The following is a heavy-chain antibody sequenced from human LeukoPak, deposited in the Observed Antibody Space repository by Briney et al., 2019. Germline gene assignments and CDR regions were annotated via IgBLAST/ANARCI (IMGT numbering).Heavy chain of an antibody. J-gene: IGHJ4*02. V-gene: IGHV4-4*02. Sequence: SGTLSLTCGVAGGSITTTNWWSWVRQFPGQGLEWIGEVSLEGVRNYNPALSSRVIISLDSANNLLSLTLNSVTAAETAVYYCSRENGAFSPFGHWGQGILVPV. CDR2: VSLEGVR. CDR3: SRENGAFSPFGH. D-gene: IGHD2-8*01. CDR1: GGSITTTNW.